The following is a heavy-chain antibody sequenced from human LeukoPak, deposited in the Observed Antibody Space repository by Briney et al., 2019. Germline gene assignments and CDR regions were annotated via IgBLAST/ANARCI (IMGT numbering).Heavy chain of an antibody. D-gene: IGHD3-10*01. CDR1: GFTFSSSA. CDR2: ISGSGGAT. V-gene: IGHV3-23*01. CDR3: AKGRRTTIPGNFDY. Sequence: GGSLRLSCAASGFTFSSSAMNWVRQAPGKGLEWVSTISGSGGATYYADSVKGRFTISRDNSKNTLYLQMSSLRAEDSAIYYCAKGRRTTIPGNFDYWGQGDLVTVSS. J-gene: IGHJ4*02.